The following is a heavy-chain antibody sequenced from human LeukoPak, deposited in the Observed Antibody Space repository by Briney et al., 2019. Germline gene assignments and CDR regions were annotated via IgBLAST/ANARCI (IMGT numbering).Heavy chain of an antibody. CDR3: VRHVSSGWDYYNGLDV. V-gene: IGHV4-31*03. D-gene: IGHD6-19*01. Sequence: PSQTLSLTCTVSGGSISSGGYYWSWIRQHPGKGLEWIGYIYYSGSTHYNPSLESRVTISVDTSKYQVSLTLSSVTATDTAVYYCVRHVSSGWDYYNGLDVWGQGTTVTVSS. CDR2: IYYSGST. CDR1: GGSISSGGYY. J-gene: IGHJ6*02.